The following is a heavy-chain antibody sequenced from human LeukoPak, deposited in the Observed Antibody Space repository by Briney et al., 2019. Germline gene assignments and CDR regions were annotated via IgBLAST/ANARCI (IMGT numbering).Heavy chain of an antibody. CDR2: IKKDGSEK. V-gene: IGHV3-7*01. J-gene: IGHJ6*03. CDR3: ATFAGAAPGGLLL. CDR1: GFTSSAFW. Sequence: GGSLRLSWVASGFTSSAFWMSWVRRPPGKGLEWVANIKKDGSEKEYVDSVKGRFSIFRDNAKNSVFLQMNSLRAEDTAVYYCATFAGAAPGGLLLWGKGTTVIVS. D-gene: IGHD2-15*01.